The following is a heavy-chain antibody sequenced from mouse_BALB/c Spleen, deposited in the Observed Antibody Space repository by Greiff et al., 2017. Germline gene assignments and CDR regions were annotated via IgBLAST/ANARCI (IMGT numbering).Heavy chain of an antibody. CDR2: ISSGGSYT. Sequence: EVQRVESGGDLVKPGGSLKLSCAASGFTFSSYGMSWVRQTPDKRLEWVATISSGGSYTYYPDSVKGRFTISRDNAKNTLYLQMSSLKSEDTAMYYCARQYYYGSSDWYFDVWGAGTTVTVSS. CDR1: GFTFSSYG. V-gene: IGHV5-6*01. J-gene: IGHJ1*01. D-gene: IGHD1-1*01. CDR3: ARQYYYGSSDWYFDV.